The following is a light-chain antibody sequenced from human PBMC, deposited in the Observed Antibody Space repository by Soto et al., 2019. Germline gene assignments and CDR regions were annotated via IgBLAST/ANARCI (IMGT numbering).Light chain of an antibody. CDR3: SSYTSNSTYV. CDR1: SSDVGGYNY. V-gene: IGLV2-14*01. J-gene: IGLJ1*01. Sequence: QSALTQPASASGSPGQSIAISCTGTSSDVGGYNYVCWYQQHPGKAPKLMIYDVSNRPSGVSDRFSGSKSGNTASLTISGIQAEDEADYYCSSYTSNSTYVFGTGTKVTVL. CDR2: DVS.